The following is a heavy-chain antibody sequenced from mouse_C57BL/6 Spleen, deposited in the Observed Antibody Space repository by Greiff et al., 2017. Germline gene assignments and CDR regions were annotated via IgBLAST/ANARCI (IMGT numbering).Heavy chain of an antibody. D-gene: IGHD2-4*01. Sequence: EVQLQQSGPELVKPGASVKISCKASGYTFTDYYMNWVKQSHGKSLEWIGDINPNNGGTSYNQKFKGKATLTVDKSSSTAYMELRSLTSEDSAVYDCARDEYDYPGFAYWGQGTLVTVSA. CDR1: GYTFTDYY. V-gene: IGHV1-26*01. J-gene: IGHJ3*01. CDR2: INPNNGGT. CDR3: ARDEYDYPGFAY.